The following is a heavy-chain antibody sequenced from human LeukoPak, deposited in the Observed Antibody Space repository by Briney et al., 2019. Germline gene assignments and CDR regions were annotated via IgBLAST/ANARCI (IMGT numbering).Heavy chain of an antibody. V-gene: IGHV4-38-2*02. CDR2: IYYSGST. D-gene: IGHD3-16*01. J-gene: IGHJ3*02. CDR1: GYSISSGYY. Sequence: PSETLSLTCTVSGYSISSGYYWGWIRQPPGKGLEWIGYIYYSGSTYYNPSLKSRVTISVDTSKNQFSLKLSSVTAADTAVYYCARESLGGIDAFDIWGQGTMVTVSS. CDR3: ARESLGGIDAFDI.